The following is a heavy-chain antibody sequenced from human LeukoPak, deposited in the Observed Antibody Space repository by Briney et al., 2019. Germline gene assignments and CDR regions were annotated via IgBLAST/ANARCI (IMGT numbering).Heavy chain of an antibody. V-gene: IGHV4-4*02. CDR1: GGSISSSNW. CDR2: IYYSGST. D-gene: IGHD3-10*01. Sequence: PSETLSLTCAVSGGSISSSNWWSWVRQPPGKGLEWIGYIYYSGSTYYNPSLKSRVTISVDTSKNQFSLKLSSVTAADTAVYYCARDRLTSGSLDYWGQGTLVTVSS. J-gene: IGHJ4*02. CDR3: ARDRLTSGSLDY.